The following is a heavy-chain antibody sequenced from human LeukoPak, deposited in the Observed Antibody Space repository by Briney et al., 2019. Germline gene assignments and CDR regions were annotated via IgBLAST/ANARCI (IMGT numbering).Heavy chain of an antibody. V-gene: IGHV3-7*01. Sequence: GGSLRLSCAASGFTFSGYWMSWVRQAPGKGLEWVATIKQDGSEKTYVDSVEGRFTSSRDNAKSSLFLQMDSLRAEDTAVYYCARFGMDAAIDYWGQGTMVTVSS. CDR3: ARFGMDAAIDY. J-gene: IGHJ4*02. CDR1: GFTFSGYW. D-gene: IGHD2-15*01. CDR2: IKQDGSEK.